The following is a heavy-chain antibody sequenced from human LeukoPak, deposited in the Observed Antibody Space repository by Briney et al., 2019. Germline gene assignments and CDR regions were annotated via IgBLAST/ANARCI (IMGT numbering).Heavy chain of an antibody. CDR2: INHSGST. J-gene: IGHJ4*02. CDR3: ALRASIDSGSYCFDY. Sequence: SETLSLTCAVYGGSFSGYYWSWIRQPPGKGLEWIGEINHSGSTNYNPSLKSRVTISVDTSKNQFSLKLSSVTAADTAVYCCALRASIDSGSYCFDYWGQGTLVTVSS. V-gene: IGHV4-34*01. D-gene: IGHD1-26*01. CDR1: GGSFSGYY.